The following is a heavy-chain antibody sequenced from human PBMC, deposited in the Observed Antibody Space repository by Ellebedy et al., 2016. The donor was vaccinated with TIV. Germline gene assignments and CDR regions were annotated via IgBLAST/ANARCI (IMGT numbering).Heavy chain of an antibody. CDR1: EFSFSNYW. J-gene: IGHJ3*02. V-gene: IGHV3-7*01. CDR2: INQGGSDK. CDR3: ATDGSYGDYLSTTHAFEI. Sequence: GGSLRLSCTASEFSFSNYWMTWVRQAPGKGLEWVANINQGGSDKYYVDSVKGRFTISRDNAKRTLDLQMNSLRAEDTAIYYGATDGSYGDYLSTTHAFEIWGQGTLVTVSP. D-gene: IGHD3-16*01.